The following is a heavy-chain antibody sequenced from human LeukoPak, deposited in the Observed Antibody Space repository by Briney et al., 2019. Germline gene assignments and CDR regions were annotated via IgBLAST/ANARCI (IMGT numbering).Heavy chain of an antibody. J-gene: IGHJ3*02. CDR2: IRYDGSNK. D-gene: IGHD3-10*01. CDR1: GFTFSSYG. Sequence: GGSLRLSCAASGFTFSSYGMHWVRQAPGKGLEWVAFIRYDGSNKYYADSVKGRFTISRDNSKNTLYLQMNSLRAEDTAVYYCAKDYYYGSGSPPDIWGQGTMVTVSS. CDR3: AKDYYYGSGSPPDI. V-gene: IGHV3-30*02.